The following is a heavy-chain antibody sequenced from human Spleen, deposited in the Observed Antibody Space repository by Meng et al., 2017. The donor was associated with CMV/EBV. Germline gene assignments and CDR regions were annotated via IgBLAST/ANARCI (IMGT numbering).Heavy chain of an antibody. CDR3: ARSPGHFDY. V-gene: IGHV6-1*01. Sequence: CAIAGASVSSDCATWNWIRQSPSRGLEWLGRTYYRAKWYNEYAVSVRSRITINPDTSKNQFSLQLNSVTPEDTALYYCARSPGHFDYWGQGTLVTVSS. J-gene: IGHJ4*02. CDR1: GASVSSDCAT. CDR2: TYYRAKWYN.